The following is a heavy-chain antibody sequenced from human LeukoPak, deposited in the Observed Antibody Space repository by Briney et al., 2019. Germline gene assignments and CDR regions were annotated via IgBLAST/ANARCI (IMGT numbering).Heavy chain of an antibody. CDR1: GGSITNNF. CDR3: ARFMGYDILTGYSHVDY. V-gene: IGHV4-59*08. J-gene: IGHJ4*02. Sequence: SETLSLTCTVAGGSITNNFWSWIRQPPGKGLEWIGYIYYTGNTNYNPALKSRVAISVDTSKNHFSLELSSVTAADTAVYYCARFMGYDILTGYSHVDYWGQGTLVTVSS. CDR2: IYYTGNT. D-gene: IGHD3-9*01.